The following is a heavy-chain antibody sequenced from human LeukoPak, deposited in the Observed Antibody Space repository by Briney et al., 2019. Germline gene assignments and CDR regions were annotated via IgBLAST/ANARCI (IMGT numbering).Heavy chain of an antibody. Sequence: GGSLRLSCEASGFTFGIYAMHWVRQAPGKGLEYISGISSNGYSTYYANSVKGRFTTSRDNSKNTLYLQMGSLRDEDMAVFYCAREATTKTGRVYYFDYWGQGTLVTVSS. CDR3: AREATTKTGRVYYFDY. D-gene: IGHD3-16*01. J-gene: IGHJ4*02. CDR2: ISSNGYST. CDR1: GFTFGIYA. V-gene: IGHV3-64*01.